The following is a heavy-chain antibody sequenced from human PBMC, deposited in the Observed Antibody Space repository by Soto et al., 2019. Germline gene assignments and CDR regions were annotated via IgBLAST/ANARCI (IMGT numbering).Heavy chain of an antibody. CDR2: ISPQTGGT. D-gene: IGHD1-26*01. V-gene: IGHV1-2*02. J-gene: IGHJ4*02. Sequence: ASVKVSCKGSGYTFTGYYIHWVRQTPGQGPEWMGEISPQTGGTKYAQKYQGRVTMTRDTSISTVYMELSNLSPDDTAVYYCGRGRSGELVIFYWGQGTLVTVSS. CDR1: GYTFTGYY. CDR3: GRGRSGELVIFY.